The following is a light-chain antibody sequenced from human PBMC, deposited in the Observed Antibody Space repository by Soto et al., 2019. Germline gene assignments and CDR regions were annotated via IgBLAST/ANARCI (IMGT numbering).Light chain of an antibody. CDR2: GIS. Sequence: ESVLTQSPGTLSLSPGDRATLSCRASQSVARNYLAWYQQKPGQAPRLLISGISTRATGIPDRFSGSGVGIDFTLTISRLEPEDFAVYYCQQYGDSPRITFGQGTRLEIK. CDR1: QSVARNY. J-gene: IGKJ5*01. CDR3: QQYGDSPRIT. V-gene: IGKV3-20*01.